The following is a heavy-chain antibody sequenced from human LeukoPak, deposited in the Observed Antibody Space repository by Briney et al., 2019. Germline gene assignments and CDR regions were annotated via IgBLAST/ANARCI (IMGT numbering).Heavy chain of an antibody. CDR2: ISNDSGGT. D-gene: IGHD3-22*01. CDR1: GFIFNNYG. J-gene: IGHJ5*02. V-gene: IGHV3-23*01. CDR3: AKGSSGYFVDL. Sequence: GGSLRLSCAASGFIFNNYGLIWVRQAPGKGLEWVSAISNDSGGTNYADFVKGRFTISRDNSKNTLFLQMNSLRAEDTALYYCAKGSSGYFVDLSGQGTLVTVSS.